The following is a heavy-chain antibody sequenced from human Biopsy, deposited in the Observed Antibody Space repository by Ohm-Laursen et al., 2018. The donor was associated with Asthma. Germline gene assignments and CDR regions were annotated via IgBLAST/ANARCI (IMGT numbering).Heavy chain of an antibody. CDR3: ARKAGSCISRTCYSLDF. D-gene: IGHD2-2*01. Sequence: SVKVSCKSLGGTFNTYAIGWARQAPGQGIEWMGGINSVIGTTTYPQKFQDRVTITADDSTSTVYMELSSLRSEDTALYYCARKAGSCISRTCYSLDFWGQGTLVTVSS. J-gene: IGHJ4*02. CDR1: GGTFNTYA. V-gene: IGHV1-69*13. CDR2: INSVIGTT.